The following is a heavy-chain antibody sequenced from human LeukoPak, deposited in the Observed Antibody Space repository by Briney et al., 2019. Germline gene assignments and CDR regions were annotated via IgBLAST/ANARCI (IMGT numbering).Heavy chain of an antibody. CDR3: ARRHPYCSSTSCDQSPWFDP. V-gene: IGHV4-59*08. J-gene: IGHJ5*02. CDR2: IYYSGST. CDR1: GGSISSYY. D-gene: IGHD2-2*01. Sequence: SETLSLTCTVSGGSISSYYWSWIRQPPGKGLEWIGYIYYSGSTNYNPSLKSRVTISVDTSKNQFSLKLSSVTAADTAVYYCARRHPYCSSTSCDQSPWFDPWGRGTLVTVSS.